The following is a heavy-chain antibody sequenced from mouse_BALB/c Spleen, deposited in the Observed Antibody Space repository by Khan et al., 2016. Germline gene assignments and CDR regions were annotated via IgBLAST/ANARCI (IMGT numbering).Heavy chain of an antibody. D-gene: IGHD2-3*01. J-gene: IGHJ2*01. CDR3: AADGYYNY. V-gene: IGHV14-3*02. CDR2: IDPANGNT. Sequence: VQLQQSGAELVKPGASVKLSCTASGFNIKDIYIHWVKQRPEQGLEWIGRIDPANGNTKYDPKFQGKATITADTSSNTAYLQSSSLTSEDTAVYYCAADGYYNYWGQGTTLTVSS. CDR1: GFNIKDIY.